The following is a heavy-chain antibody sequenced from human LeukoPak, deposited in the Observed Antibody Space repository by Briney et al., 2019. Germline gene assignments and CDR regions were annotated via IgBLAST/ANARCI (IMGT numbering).Heavy chain of an antibody. J-gene: IGHJ5*02. CDR2: ISYEGGTQ. V-gene: IGHV3-30*18. CDR1: GVTLSPYG. CDR3: AKEGTPQVSTWYDL. D-gene: IGHD3-10*01. Sequence: QPGMSLRPSCAASGVTLSPYGMHWVRQAPGKGLEWVAVISYEGGTQHYADSVKGRFIISRDNPRNTLYLQMNILRTEDTAVYYCAKEGTPQVSTWYDLWGQGTQVIVSS.